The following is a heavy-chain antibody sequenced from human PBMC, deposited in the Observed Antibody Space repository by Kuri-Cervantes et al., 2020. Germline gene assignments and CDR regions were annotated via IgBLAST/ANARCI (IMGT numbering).Heavy chain of an antibody. D-gene: IGHD5-12*01. J-gene: IGHJ5*01. V-gene: IGHV1-2*02. CDR1: GYTFTGYY. CDR2: INPNSGGT. Sequence: ASVKVSCKASGYTFTGYYMHWVRQAPGQGLEWMGWINPNSGGTNYAQKFQGRVTMTRDTSISTAYMELSRLRSDDTAVYYCARGQRVATTSYNWFDSWGQGSLVTVSS. CDR3: ARGQRVATTSYNWFDS.